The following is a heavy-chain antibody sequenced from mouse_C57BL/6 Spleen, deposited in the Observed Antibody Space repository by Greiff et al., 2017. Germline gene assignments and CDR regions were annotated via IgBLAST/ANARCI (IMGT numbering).Heavy chain of an antibody. CDR1: GYAFSSSW. CDR2: IYPGDGDT. D-gene: IGHD2-4*01. CDR3: ARDDYDWFAD. Sequence: VQVVESGPELVKPGASVKISCKASGYAFSSSWMNWVKQRPGKGLEWIGRIYPGDGDTNYNGKFKGKATLTADKSSSTAYMQLSSLTSEDSAVYFCARDDYDWFADWGQGGLVIVSA. J-gene: IGHJ3*01. V-gene: IGHV1-82*01.